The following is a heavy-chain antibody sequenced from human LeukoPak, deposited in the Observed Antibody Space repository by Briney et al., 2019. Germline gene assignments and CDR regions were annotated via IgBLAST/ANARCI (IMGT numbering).Heavy chain of an antibody. CDR2: IRYDGSNK. CDR3: AKEPPVVVTAQLDY. J-gene: IGHJ4*02. V-gene: IGHV3-30*02. CDR1: GFTFSSYG. Sequence: GGSLRLSCAASGFTFSSYGMHWVRQAPGKGLEWVAFIRYDGSNKYYADSVKGRFTISRDNSKNTLYLQMNSLRAEDTAVYYCAKEPPVVVTAQLDYWGQGTLVTVSS. D-gene: IGHD2-21*02.